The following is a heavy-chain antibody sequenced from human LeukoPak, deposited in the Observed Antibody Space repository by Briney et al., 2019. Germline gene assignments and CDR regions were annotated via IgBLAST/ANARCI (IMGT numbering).Heavy chain of an antibody. CDR3: ARDIICSSTSCYGRFDP. Sequence: GASVKVSCKASGYTFTSYAMNWVRQAPGQGLEWMGWISAYNGNTNYAQKLQGRVTMTTDTSTSTAYMELRSLRSDDTAVYYCARDIICSSTSCYGRFDPWGQGTLVTVSS. V-gene: IGHV1-18*01. CDR2: ISAYNGNT. J-gene: IGHJ5*02. D-gene: IGHD2-2*01. CDR1: GYTFTSYA.